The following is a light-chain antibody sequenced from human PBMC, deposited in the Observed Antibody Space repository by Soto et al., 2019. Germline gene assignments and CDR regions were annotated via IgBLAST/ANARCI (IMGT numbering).Light chain of an antibody. J-gene: IGLJ1*01. CDR1: SSDVGGYNY. CDR3: SSYTSSSPYV. Sequence: IICTGTSSDVGGYNYVSWYQQHPGKAPKLMIYDVSNRPSGVSNRFSGSKSGNTASLTISGLQAEDEADYYCSSYTSSSPYVFGTGTKVTVL. CDR2: DVS. V-gene: IGLV2-14*04.